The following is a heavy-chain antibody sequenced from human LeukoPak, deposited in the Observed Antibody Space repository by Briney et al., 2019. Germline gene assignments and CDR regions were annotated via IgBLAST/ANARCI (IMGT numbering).Heavy chain of an antibody. CDR2: IHYSGST. V-gene: IGHV4-59*01. CDR1: GDSLSKYF. Sequence: SQTLSLTCSVSGDSLSKYFWSWIRQSPGKGLEWIGYIHYSGSTNYNPSLKSRVTISVDTSKNQFSLKLSSVTAADTAVYYCARGPLTIFGVVTLEYYYYGMDVWGQGTTVTVSS. D-gene: IGHD3-3*01. CDR3: ARGPLTIFGVVTLEYYYYGMDV. J-gene: IGHJ6*02.